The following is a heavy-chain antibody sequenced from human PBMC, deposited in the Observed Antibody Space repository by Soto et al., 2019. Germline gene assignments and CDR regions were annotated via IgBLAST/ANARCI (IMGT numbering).Heavy chain of an antibody. CDR1: GGSISSYY. V-gene: IGHV4-59*08. J-gene: IGHJ4*02. Sequence: SETLSLTCTVSGGSISSYYWSWIRQPPGKGLEWIGYIYYSGSTNYNPSLKSRVTISVDTSKNQFSLKLSSVTAADTAVYYCARHEASKSNTGPYYFDYWGQGTLVTVSS. CDR3: ARHEASKSNTGPYYFDY. D-gene: IGHD2-2*02. CDR2: IYYSGST.